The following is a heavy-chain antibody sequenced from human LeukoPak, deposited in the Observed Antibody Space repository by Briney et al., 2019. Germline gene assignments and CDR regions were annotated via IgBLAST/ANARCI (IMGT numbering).Heavy chain of an antibody. CDR1: GNTFTSYY. J-gene: IGHJ6*02. Sequence: ASVKVSCKASGNTFTSYYIHWARQAPGQGLEWMGIINPSSGSTNYAQKLQGRVTMTTDTSTSTAYMELRSLRSDDTAVYYCARDHVRSPDRPDYYYYYGMDVWGQGTTVTVSS. CDR2: INPSSGST. V-gene: IGHV1-46*01. CDR3: ARDHVRSPDRPDYYYYYGMDV. D-gene: IGHD1-14*01.